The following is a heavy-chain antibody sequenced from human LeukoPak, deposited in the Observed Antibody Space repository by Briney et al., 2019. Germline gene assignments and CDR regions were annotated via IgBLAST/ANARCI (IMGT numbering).Heavy chain of an antibody. J-gene: IGHJ6*03. CDR1: GGSISSSNW. Sequence: SETLSLTCTASGGSISSSNWWSWVRQPAGKGLEWIGRIYTSGSTNYNPSLKSRVTMSVDTSKNQFSLKLSSVTAADTAVYYCARLNPDNCDRSTSCYTQLGYYYYYMDVWGKGTTVTVSS. CDR2: IYTSGST. V-gene: IGHV4-4*07. D-gene: IGHD2-2*02. CDR3: ARLNPDNCDRSTSCYTQLGYYYYYMDV.